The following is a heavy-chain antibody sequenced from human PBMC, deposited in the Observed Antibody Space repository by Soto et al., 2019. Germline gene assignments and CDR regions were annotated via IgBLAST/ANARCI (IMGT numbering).Heavy chain of an antibody. J-gene: IGHJ4*02. Sequence: ASVKVSCKASGYTFTGYYMHWVRQAPGQGLEWMGWINAGNGNTKYSQKFQGRVTMTTDTSTSTAYMELRSLRSDDTAVYYCARDAPPEDYWGQGTLVTVSS. V-gene: IGHV1-18*04. CDR1: GYTFTGYY. CDR2: INAGNGNT. CDR3: ARDAPPEDY.